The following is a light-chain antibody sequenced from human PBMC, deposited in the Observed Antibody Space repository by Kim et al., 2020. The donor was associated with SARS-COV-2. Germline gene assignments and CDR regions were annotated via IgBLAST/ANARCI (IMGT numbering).Light chain of an antibody. Sequence: ASLGDRVTITCRASQSISSWLAWYQQKPGKAPKVLIYKASSLESGVPSRFSGSGSGTEFTLTISSLQPDDFTTYYCQQYKSYPWTFGQGTKVDIK. CDR1: QSISSW. CDR3: QQYKSYPWT. CDR2: KAS. V-gene: IGKV1-5*03. J-gene: IGKJ1*01.